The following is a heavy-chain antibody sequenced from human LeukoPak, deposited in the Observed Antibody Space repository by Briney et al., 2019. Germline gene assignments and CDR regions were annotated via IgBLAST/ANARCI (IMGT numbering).Heavy chain of an antibody. D-gene: IGHD3-16*01. CDR2: ISSSSSYI. CDR3: ARDDALGDNALDI. CDR1: GFTFSSYS. Sequence: PGGSLRLSCAASGFTFSSYSMTWVRQAPGKGLEWVSSISSSSSYIYYADSVKGRFTISRDNSKNTLFLQMNSLRAEDTAVYYCARDDALGDNALDIWGQGTMVTVSS. V-gene: IGHV3-21*01. J-gene: IGHJ3*02.